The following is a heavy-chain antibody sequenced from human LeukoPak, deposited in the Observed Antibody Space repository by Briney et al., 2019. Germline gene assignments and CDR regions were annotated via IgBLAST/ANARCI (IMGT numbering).Heavy chain of an antibody. CDR1: GYTFTGYY. Sequence: GASVKVSCKASGYTFTGYYMHWVRQAPGQGLEWMGWINPNSGGTNYAQKFQGRVTMTRDTSISTAYMELSRLRSDDTAVYYCARSYCSGGSCLGYYYYYYMDVWGKGTTVTVSS. CDR3: ARSYCSGGSCLGYYYYYYMDV. CDR2: INPNSGGT. V-gene: IGHV1-2*02. D-gene: IGHD2-15*01. J-gene: IGHJ6*03.